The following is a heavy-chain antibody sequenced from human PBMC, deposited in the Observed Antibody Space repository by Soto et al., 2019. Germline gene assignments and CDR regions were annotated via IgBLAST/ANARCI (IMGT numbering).Heavy chain of an antibody. CDR1: GFTVISNY. V-gene: IGHV3-53*01. CDR2: LYTGGST. J-gene: IGHJ6*01. Sequence: GSLRLPCAASGFTVISNYMSWVRQAPGKRLEWVSVLYTGGSTYYANSVRGRFTISRDNSKNTLYLQMNSPRADDTAVYSLARGRLTGSNYYGMDVWERGTRGTV. D-gene: IGHD1-20*01. CDR3: ARGRLTGSNYYGMDV.